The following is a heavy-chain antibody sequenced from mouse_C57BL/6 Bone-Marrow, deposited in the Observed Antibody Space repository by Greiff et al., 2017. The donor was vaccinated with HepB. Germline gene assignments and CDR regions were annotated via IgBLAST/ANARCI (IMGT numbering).Heavy chain of an antibody. Sequence: EVKLEESGGGLVKPGGSLKLSCAASGFTFSDYGMHWVRQAPEKGLEWVAYISSGSSTIYYADTVKGRFTISRDNAKNTLFLQMTSLRSEDTAMYYCAMGTTVVAPFDYWGQGTTLTVSS. CDR2: ISSGSSTI. CDR3: AMGTTVVAPFDY. V-gene: IGHV5-17*01. CDR1: GFTFSDYG. D-gene: IGHD1-1*01. J-gene: IGHJ2*01.